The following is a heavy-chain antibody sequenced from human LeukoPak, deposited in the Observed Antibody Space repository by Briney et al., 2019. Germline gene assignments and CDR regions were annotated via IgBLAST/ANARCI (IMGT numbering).Heavy chain of an antibody. CDR1: GFTFDDYA. J-gene: IGHJ4*02. CDR2: ISWNSGTI. D-gene: IGHD3-16*01. CDR3: AKDVDSTWGSIDY. Sequence: GGSLRPSCAASGFTFDDYAMNWVRKAPGKGLEWVSSISWNSGTIGYADSVKGRFTISRDNAKNSLYLQMNSLRPEDTALYYCAKDVDSTWGSIDYWGQGILVTVSS. V-gene: IGHV3-9*01.